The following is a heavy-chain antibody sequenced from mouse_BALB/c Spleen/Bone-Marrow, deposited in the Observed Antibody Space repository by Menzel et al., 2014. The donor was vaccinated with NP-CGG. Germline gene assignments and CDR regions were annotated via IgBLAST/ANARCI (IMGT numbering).Heavy chain of an antibody. V-gene: IGHV1-20*02. D-gene: IGHD2-3*01. J-gene: IGHJ4*01. CDR2: INPYNGDT. CDR1: GYSFTGYF. Sequence: VQLQQSGPELVKPGASVKISCKASGYSFTGYFMNWVMQSHGKSLEWIGRINPYNGDTFYNQKFKGKATLTVDKSSSTAHMELRSLASEDSAVYYCARGGLLRAMDYWGRGTPVTVSS. CDR3: ARGGLLRAMDY.